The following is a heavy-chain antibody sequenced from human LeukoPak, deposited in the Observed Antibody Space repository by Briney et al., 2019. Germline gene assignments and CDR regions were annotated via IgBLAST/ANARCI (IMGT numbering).Heavy chain of an antibody. J-gene: IGHJ3*01. V-gene: IGHV4-59*08. CDR3: ARHIPVSYDAFDL. D-gene: IGHD6-19*01. CDR1: GGSMSVYY. CDR2: VYFTGRT. Sequence: PSETLSLTCSVSGGSMSVYYWSWIRQPPGKGLEWIAYVYFTGRTLYNPSLESRVTISVDTSKTQFSLRLTSVTAADTAVYYCARHIPVSYDAFDLWGRGTTVTVSS.